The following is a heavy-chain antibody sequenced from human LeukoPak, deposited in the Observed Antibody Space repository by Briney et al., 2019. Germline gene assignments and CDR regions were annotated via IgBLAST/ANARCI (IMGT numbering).Heavy chain of an antibody. Sequence: SETLSLTCTVSGGSISSYHWTWIRQPPGKGLEWIGYIFYSGSTDYNPSLKSRVTISVDTSKNQFSLKLISMTAADTAVYYCATVAVIRGVTYFDYWGQGTLVTVSS. D-gene: IGHD3-10*01. CDR3: ATVAVIRGVTYFDY. CDR2: IFYSGST. J-gene: IGHJ4*02. V-gene: IGHV4-59*08. CDR1: GGSISSYH.